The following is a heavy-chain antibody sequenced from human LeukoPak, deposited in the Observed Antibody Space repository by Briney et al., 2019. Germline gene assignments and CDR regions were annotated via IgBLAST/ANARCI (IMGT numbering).Heavy chain of an antibody. Sequence: GGSLRLSCAASGLTFSNYTISWVRKAPGKGLEWVSAISGSGGSTYYADSVKGRFTISRDNSKNTLYLQMNSLRAEDTAVYYCAKDTPRIAVAGTGYWGQGTLVTVSS. CDR1: GLTFSNYT. CDR2: ISGSGGST. V-gene: IGHV3-23*01. J-gene: IGHJ4*02. D-gene: IGHD6-19*01. CDR3: AKDTPRIAVAGTGY.